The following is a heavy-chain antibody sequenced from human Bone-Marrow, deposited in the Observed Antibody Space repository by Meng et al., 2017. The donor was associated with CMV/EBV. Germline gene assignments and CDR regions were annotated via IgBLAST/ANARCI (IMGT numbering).Heavy chain of an antibody. CDR2: IYSDVGT. D-gene: IGHD2-15*01. Sequence: GGSLRLSCAASGFTVSYTYVNWVRQAPGKGLEWVSLIYSDVGTYYADSVKGRFTISRDNSKNTLYLQMNSLRVEDTAVYYCATGLASRGSGISDSWGQGTLVTVSS. J-gene: IGHJ4*02. V-gene: IGHV3-53*01. CDR3: ATGLASRGSGISDS. CDR1: GFTVSYTY.